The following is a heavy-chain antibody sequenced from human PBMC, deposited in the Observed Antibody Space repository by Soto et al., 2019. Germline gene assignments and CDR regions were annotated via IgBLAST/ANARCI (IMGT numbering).Heavy chain of an antibody. D-gene: IGHD2-21*01. CDR2: FYWDDDK. CDR1: GFSLSADGVG. J-gene: IGHJ3*01. V-gene: IGHV2-5*02. CDR3: AHAYGGTSWPNDAFDV. Sequence: QITLTESGPTLVKPTQTLTLTCTFSGFSLSADGVGVAWIRQPPGKALEWLALFYWDDDKRYSPSLKNRLTIANDTSKNHVVLTMTNMDPVDTATYYCAHAYGGTSWPNDAFDVWGQGTVVTVSS.